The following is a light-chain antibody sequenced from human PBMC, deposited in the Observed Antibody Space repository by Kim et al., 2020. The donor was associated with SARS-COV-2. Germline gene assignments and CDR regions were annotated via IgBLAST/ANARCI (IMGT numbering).Light chain of an antibody. Sequence: QSALTQPASVSGSPGQSITISCTGTSSDVGGYNYVCWYQHHPGKAPKLMIYDVSKRPSGVSNRFSGSKSGNTASLTISGLQAEDEADYYCSSYTSSSTSYVFGTGTKVTVL. CDR3: SSYTSSSTSYV. CDR2: DVS. J-gene: IGLJ1*01. CDR1: SSDVGGYNY. V-gene: IGLV2-14*03.